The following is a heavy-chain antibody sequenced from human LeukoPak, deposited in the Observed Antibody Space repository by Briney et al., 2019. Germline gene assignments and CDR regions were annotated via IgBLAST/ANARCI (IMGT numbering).Heavy chain of an antibody. V-gene: IGHV1-18*01. CDR3: ARDGTSTDDY. CDR1: GYTFSNFG. CDR2: ISGNNDNP. D-gene: IGHD2-2*01. Sequence: ASVWVSCKASGYTFSNFGINWVRQAPGQGLEWMGWISGNNDNPNYGQKFQGRFTVTTDSSTNTAYMELRNLRLDDTAVYYCARDGTSTDDYWGQGTLVTVSS. J-gene: IGHJ4*02.